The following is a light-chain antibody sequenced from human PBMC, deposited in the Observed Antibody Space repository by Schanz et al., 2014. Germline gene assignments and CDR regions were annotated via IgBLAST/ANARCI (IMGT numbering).Light chain of an antibody. CDR2: EVS. Sequence: QSALTQPPSASGSPGQSVTISCTGTSSDVGGYNFVSWYQQHPGKVPKLMIYEVSKRPSGVPDRFSGSKSGNTASLTVSGLQAEDEADYYCSSYTSSSVVFGGGTKLTVL. CDR3: SSYTSSSVV. J-gene: IGLJ2*01. V-gene: IGLV2-8*01. CDR1: SSDVGGYNF.